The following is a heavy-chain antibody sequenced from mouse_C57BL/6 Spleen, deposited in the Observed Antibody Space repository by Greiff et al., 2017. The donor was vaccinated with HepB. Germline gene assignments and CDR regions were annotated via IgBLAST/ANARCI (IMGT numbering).Heavy chain of an antibody. J-gene: IGHJ2*01. CDR1: GYTFTSYW. Sequence: VKLQQPGAELVKPGASVKLSCKASGYTFTSYWMHWVKQRPGQGLEWIGMIHPNSGSTNYNEKFKSKATLTVDKSSSTAYMQLSSLTSEDSAVYYCATPTSTGCDYGGQGTTLTVSS. D-gene: IGHD2-10*01. CDR3: ATPTSTGCDY. CDR2: IHPNSGST. V-gene: IGHV1-64*01.